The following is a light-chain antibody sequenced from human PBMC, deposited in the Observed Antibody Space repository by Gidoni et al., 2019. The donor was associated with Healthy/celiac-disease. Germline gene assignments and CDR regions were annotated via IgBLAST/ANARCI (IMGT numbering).Light chain of an antibody. CDR2: DAS. Sequence: DIQMTQSPSTLSASVGDRVTITCRASQSISSWLAWYQQKPGKAPKLLIYDASSLESGVPSRFGGSGSGTEFTLTISSLQPDDFATYYCQQYNSYSRAFGQGTKVEIK. CDR3: QQYNSYSRA. J-gene: IGKJ1*01. V-gene: IGKV1-5*01. CDR1: QSISSW.